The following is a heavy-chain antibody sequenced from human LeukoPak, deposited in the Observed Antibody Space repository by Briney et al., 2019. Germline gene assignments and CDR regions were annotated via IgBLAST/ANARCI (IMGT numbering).Heavy chain of an antibody. CDR3: FGLRRYCSSTSCDNDY. Sequence: GGSLRLSCAASGFTFSSYAMSWVRQAPGKGLEWVSATSGSGGSTYYADSVKGRFTISRDNSKNTLYLQMNSLRAEDTAVYYCFGLRRYCSSTSCDNDYWGQGTLVTVSS. V-gene: IGHV3-23*01. CDR2: TSGSGGST. D-gene: IGHD2-2*01. CDR1: GFTFSSYA. J-gene: IGHJ4*02.